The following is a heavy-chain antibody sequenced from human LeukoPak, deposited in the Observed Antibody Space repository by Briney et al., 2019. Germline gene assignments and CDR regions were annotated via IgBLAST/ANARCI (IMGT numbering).Heavy chain of an antibody. CDR1: ELTSNTYS. J-gene: IGHJ6*02. CDR3: ARDDVAPTRRGMDV. Sequence: GGPLGPPGAASELTSNTYSLNWVRKAPGKGLEWFSSITRSSAYIYYTDSVRGRFTISRDNAKNSLYLQMNSLGADDTAVYYCARDDVAPTRRGMDVWGQGTMVTVSS. V-gene: IGHV3-21*01. CDR2: ITRSSAYI. D-gene: IGHD1-1*01.